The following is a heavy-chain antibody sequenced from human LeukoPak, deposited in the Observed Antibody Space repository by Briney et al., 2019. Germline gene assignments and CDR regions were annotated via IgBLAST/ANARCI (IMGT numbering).Heavy chain of an antibody. CDR2: IIPIFGTA. V-gene: IGHV1-69*05. CDR1: GGTFSSYA. D-gene: IGHD6-19*01. CDR3: ARGGSSGWNGYMDV. J-gene: IGHJ6*03. Sequence: SVKVSCKASGGTFSSYAISWVRQAPGQGLEWMGRIIPIFGTANYAQKFQGRVTITTDESTSTAYMELSSLRSEDTAAYYCARGGSSGWNGYMDVWGKGTTVTVSS.